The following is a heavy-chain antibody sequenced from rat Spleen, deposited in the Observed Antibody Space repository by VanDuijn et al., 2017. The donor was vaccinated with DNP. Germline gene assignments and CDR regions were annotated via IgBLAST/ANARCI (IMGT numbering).Heavy chain of an antibody. J-gene: IGHJ3*01. CDR3: ATSPGPNWFAY. D-gene: IGHD1-4*01. CDR2: ISTSGTRI. Sequence: EVQLVESGGGLVQPGRSLKLSCAASGFTFSDYNMAWVRQAPKKGLEWVATISTSGTRIYYLDSVKGRFTISRDDPKSSLYLQMDSLRSEDTATYYCATSPGPNWFAYWGQGTLVTVSS. V-gene: IGHV5S10*01. CDR1: GFTFSDYN.